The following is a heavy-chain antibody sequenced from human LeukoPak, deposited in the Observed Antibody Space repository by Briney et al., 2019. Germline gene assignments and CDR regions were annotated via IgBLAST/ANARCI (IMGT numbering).Heavy chain of an antibody. CDR2: ISGSGVST. J-gene: IGHJ4*02. V-gene: IGHV3-23*01. CDR3: AKSNSDFDY. CDR1: GFTFSSYA. D-gene: IGHD4-23*01. Sequence: GGSLRLSCAASGFTFSSYAMTWLRQAPGKGLEWVSSISGSGVSTYYADSVKGRVTISRDNSKNTVYLQMNSLRADDTAVYYCAKSNSDFDYWGQGTLVTVSS.